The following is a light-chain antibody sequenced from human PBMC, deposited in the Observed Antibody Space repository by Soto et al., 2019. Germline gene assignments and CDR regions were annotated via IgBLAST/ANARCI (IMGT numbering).Light chain of an antibody. CDR1: QDNGGR. Sequence: DIQMTQSPSSVSASVGDRITITCRASQDNGGRLARWNQKPGKDPQYRIQAAAILQSGVPSMFSGSGMGTEFILTIYTLHPEDFPSYFCPHVYSFPRTFGLG. CDR3: PHVYSFPRT. CDR2: AAA. V-gene: IGKV1-12*01. J-gene: IGKJ1*01.